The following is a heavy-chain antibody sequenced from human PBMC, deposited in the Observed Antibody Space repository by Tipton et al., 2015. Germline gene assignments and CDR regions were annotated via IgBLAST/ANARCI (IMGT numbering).Heavy chain of an antibody. CDR2: LIPMFGTT. CDR3: GRGDILPIPDVQDPGYFYGMDV. CDR1: GGTFSTYS. Sequence: QLVQSGAEVKKPGSSVKVSCKASGGTFSTYSISWVRQAPGQGLEWMGGLIPMFGTTNYAQKFQGRVTMTADEFRTTAYLELSGLRSEDTAVYYCGRGDILPIPDVQDPGYFYGMDVWGQGTSVTVSS. V-gene: IGHV1-69*01. J-gene: IGHJ6*02. D-gene: IGHD3-10*01.